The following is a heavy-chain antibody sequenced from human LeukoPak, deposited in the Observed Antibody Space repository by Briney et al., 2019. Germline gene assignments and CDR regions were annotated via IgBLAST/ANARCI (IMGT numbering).Heavy chain of an antibody. J-gene: IGHJ4*02. V-gene: IGHV1-2*06. CDR2: INPNSGGT. CDR3: ARDWTSTAALDY. CDR1: GYTFTGYY. Sequence: ASVKVSCKSSGYTFTGYYIHWVRQAPGQGLEWMGRINPNSGGTNYAQKFQGRVTMTGDTSISTAYMELNRLRSDDTAVYYCARDWTSTAALDYWGQGTLVTVSS. D-gene: IGHD6-13*01.